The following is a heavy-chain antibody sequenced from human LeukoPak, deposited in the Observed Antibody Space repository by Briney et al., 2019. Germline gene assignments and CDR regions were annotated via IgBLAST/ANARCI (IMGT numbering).Heavy chain of an antibody. Sequence: SETLSLTCTVSGGSISSSSYYWGWIRQPPGKGLEWIGSIYYSGSTYYNPSLKSRVTISVDTSKNQFSLKLSSVAAADTAVYYCATMVRGVIYGRQNWFDPWGQGTLVTVSS. V-gene: IGHV4-39*07. CDR1: GGSISSSSYY. J-gene: IGHJ5*02. CDR3: ATMVRGVIYGRQNWFDP. CDR2: IYYSGST. D-gene: IGHD3-10*01.